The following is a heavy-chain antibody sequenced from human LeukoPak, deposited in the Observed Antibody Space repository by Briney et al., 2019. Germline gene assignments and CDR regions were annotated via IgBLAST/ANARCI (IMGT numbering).Heavy chain of an antibody. CDR1: GGSISSSSYY. CDR2: IYYSGST. D-gene: IGHD1-1*01. CDR3: ARLGTTGTNWYFDL. V-gene: IGHV4-39*01. Sequence: SETLSLTCTVSGGSISSSSYYWGWIRQPPGKGLEWIGSIYYSGSTHYNPSLKSRLTISVDTSKNQFSLKLSSVTAADTAVYYCARLGTTGTNWYFDLWGRGTLVTVSS. J-gene: IGHJ2*01.